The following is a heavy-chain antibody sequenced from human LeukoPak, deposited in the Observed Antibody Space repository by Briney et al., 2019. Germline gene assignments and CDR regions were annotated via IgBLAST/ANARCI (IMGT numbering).Heavy chain of an antibody. J-gene: IGHJ6*03. CDR3: AKGRGRLHVNRGVYNYHYYMEV. V-gene: IGHV1-69*06. Sequence: SVKVSCKASGGTFSSYAISWVRQAPGQGLEWMGGIIPIFGRAYYAQNLQGRVTITADKSTSTAYMELSSLGSEDTAIYYCAKGRGRLHVNRGVYNYHYYMEVWGTGTTVIVSS. CDR2: IIPIFGRA. CDR1: GGTFSSYA. D-gene: IGHD3-10*01.